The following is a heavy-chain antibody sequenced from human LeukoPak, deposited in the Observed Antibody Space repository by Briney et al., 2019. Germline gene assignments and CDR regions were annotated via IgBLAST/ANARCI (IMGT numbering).Heavy chain of an antibody. CDR1: GGSISSYY. V-gene: IGHV4-59*12. CDR3: ARGNNWFDP. Sequence: SETLSLTCTVSGGSISSYYWSWIRQPPGKGLEWIGYIYYSGSTNYNPLLKSRVTISVDTSKNQFSLKLSSVTAADTAVYYCARGNNWFDPWGQGTLVTVSS. J-gene: IGHJ5*02. CDR2: IYYSGST.